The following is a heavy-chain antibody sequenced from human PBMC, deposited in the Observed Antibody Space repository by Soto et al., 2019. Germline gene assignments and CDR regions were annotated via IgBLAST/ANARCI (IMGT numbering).Heavy chain of an antibody. CDR1: GGTFSSHS. CDR2: IITLFGTS. V-gene: IGHV1-69*01. D-gene: IGHD2-21*02. Sequence: VQLMQSGAEVKKPGSSVKVSCKAPGGTFSSHSINWVRQAPGQGLEWMGGIITLFGTSNYAQNFQGRVTITAEQSTSTAYMELNSLTSDDTAVYYCAREVGYGDFSAALLDWGQGTLVTVSS. J-gene: IGHJ4*02. CDR3: AREVGYGDFSAALLD.